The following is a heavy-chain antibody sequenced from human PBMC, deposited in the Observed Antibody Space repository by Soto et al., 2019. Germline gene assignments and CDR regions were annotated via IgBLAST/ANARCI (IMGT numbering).Heavy chain of an antibody. J-gene: IGHJ4*02. D-gene: IGHD6-13*01. CDR3: AKVEAAAGRSWTLFDC. CDR1: GFTFNSHA. V-gene: IGHV3-23*01. CDR2: ISGGGATT. Sequence: EVQLLESGGGLVQPGGSLRLSCSASGFTFNSHAMSWVRQTPGTGLEWVSGISGGGATTYYADSVKGRFTISRDNSKNTLYLQMNSLRVEDTALYYCAKVEAAAGRSWTLFDCWGRGTLVTVSS.